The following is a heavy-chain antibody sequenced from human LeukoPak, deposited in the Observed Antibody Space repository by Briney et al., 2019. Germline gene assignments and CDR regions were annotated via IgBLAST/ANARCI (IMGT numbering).Heavy chain of an antibody. CDR2: INPNTGDT. J-gene: IGHJ6*03. CDR3: ARVTNYYYMDV. V-gene: IGHV1-2*02. D-gene: IGHD1-14*01. CDR1: GYTFTGYY. Sequence: EASVKVSCKASGYTFTGYYMHWVRQAPGQGLEWMGWINPNTGDTHYAQKILGRVTMTRDTSVSTAYMELSRLTSDDTAVYYCARVTNYYYMDVWGKGTTVTVS.